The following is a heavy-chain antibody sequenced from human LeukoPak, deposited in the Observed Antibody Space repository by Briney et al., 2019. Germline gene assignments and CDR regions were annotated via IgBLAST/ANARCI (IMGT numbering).Heavy chain of an antibody. V-gene: IGHV3-30*03. CDR2: ISLDGYKK. D-gene: IGHD6-13*01. CDR3: ARAIAAAVFDY. CDR1: GFTFSTYG. J-gene: IGHJ4*02. Sequence: PGRSLRLSCVASGFTFSTYGMHWIRQAPGKGLEWVAVISLDGYKKYYADSVKGRFTVSRDNSKNTLYLQMNSLRAEDTAVYFCARAIAAAVFDYWGQGTLVTVSS.